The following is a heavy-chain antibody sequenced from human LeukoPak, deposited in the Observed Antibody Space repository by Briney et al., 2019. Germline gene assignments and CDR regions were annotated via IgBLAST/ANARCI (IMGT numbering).Heavy chain of an antibody. Sequence: ASVKVSCKASGYTFTSYGISWVRQAPGQGLEWMGWISAYNGNTNYAQMLQGRVTMTTDTSTSTAYMELRSLRSDDTAVYYCARATHDYGDYDYYYYYMDVWGKGTTVTVSS. V-gene: IGHV1-18*01. CDR3: ARATHDYGDYDYYYYYMDV. J-gene: IGHJ6*03. CDR1: GYTFTSYG. D-gene: IGHD4-17*01. CDR2: ISAYNGNT.